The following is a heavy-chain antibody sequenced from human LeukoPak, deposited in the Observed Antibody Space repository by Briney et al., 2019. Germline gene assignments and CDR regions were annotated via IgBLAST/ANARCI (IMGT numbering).Heavy chain of an antibody. V-gene: IGHV6-1*01. D-gene: IGHD4-17*01. J-gene: IGHJ5*02. Sequence: SQTLSLTSAISGDSVSINSAAWNWVRQSPSRGLEWLGRTYYRSKWYNDYAVSVKSRITINPVTSKNQFALELNSVTPEDTAVYYRARVFGDLHNWFDPWGQGTLVTVSS. CDR1: GDSVSINSAA. CDR3: ARVFGDLHNWFDP. CDR2: TYYRSKWYN.